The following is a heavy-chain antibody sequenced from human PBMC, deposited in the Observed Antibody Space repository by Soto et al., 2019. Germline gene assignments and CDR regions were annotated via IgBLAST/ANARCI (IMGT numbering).Heavy chain of an antibody. J-gene: IGHJ6*02. CDR2: ISSSSSYI. CDR1: GFTFSRYS. Sequence: GGSLRLSCAASGFTFSRYSMNWVRQAPGKGLEWVSSISSSSSYIYYADSVRGRFTISRDNAKNSLYLQMNSLRAEDTAVYYCARDVTGTYYYYYYGMDVWGQGTTVTVSS. V-gene: IGHV3-21*01. D-gene: IGHD7-27*01. CDR3: ARDVTGTYYYYYYGMDV.